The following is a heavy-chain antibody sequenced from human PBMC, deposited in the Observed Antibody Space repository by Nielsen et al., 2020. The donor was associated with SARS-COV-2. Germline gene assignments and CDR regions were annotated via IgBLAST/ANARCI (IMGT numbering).Heavy chain of an antibody. Sequence: GGSLRLSCAASGFTFSSYGMHWVRQAPGKGLEWVAVISYDGSNKYYADSVKGRFTISRDNSKNSLYLQMNSLRAEDTAVYYCAREVGYCSSTSCYRDAFDIWGQGTMVTVSS. CDR3: AREVGYCSSTSCYRDAFDI. V-gene: IGHV3-30*03. D-gene: IGHD2-2*03. CDR2: ISYDGSNK. J-gene: IGHJ3*02. CDR1: GFTFSSYG.